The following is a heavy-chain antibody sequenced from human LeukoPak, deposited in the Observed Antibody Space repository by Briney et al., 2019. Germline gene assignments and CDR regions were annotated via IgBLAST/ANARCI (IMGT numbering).Heavy chain of an antibody. D-gene: IGHD4-23*01. V-gene: IGHV3-23*01. CDR3: AKDRMVYYGGNYYMDV. CDR2: ISASGGST. J-gene: IGHJ6*03. Sequence: GGSLRLSCTASGFTSGFSFSTYAMSWVRQALGKGLEWVSTISASGGSTYYADSVKGRFTISRDNSKNTLYLQMNSLRAEDTAVYYCAKDRMVYYGGNYYMDVWGKGTTVTVSS. CDR1: GFSFSTYA.